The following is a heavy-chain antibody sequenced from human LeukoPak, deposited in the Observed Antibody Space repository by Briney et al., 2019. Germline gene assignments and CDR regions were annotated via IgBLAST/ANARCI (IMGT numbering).Heavy chain of an antibody. CDR3: ARDPTINYYDSSGIYPHAFDI. Sequence: ASVKVSCKASGYTFTSYGISWVRQAPGQGLEWMGWISAYNGNTNYAQKLQGRVTMTTDTSTSTAYMELRSLRSDDTAVYYCARDPTINYYDSSGIYPHAFDIWGQGTMVTVSS. J-gene: IGHJ3*02. CDR2: ISAYNGNT. V-gene: IGHV1-18*01. CDR1: GYTFTSYG. D-gene: IGHD3-22*01.